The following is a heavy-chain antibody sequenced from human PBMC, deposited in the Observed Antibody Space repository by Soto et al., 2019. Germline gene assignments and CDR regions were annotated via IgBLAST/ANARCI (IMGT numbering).Heavy chain of an antibody. V-gene: IGHV1-2*02. D-gene: IGHD1-26*01. CDR3: AREVRGSLPY. CDR2: INPNNGDT. Sequence: AASVKVSCKASGYTFTDYYMHWVRQAPGEWLEWMGLINPNNGDTNYTQNFQGRVTMTRDTSISTAYMEMGRLGSDDTAGFYCAREVRGSLPYWGEVILVTVSS. CDR1: GYTFTDYY. J-gene: IGHJ4*02.